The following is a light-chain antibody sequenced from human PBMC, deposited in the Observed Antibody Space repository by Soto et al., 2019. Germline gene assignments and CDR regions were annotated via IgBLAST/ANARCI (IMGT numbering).Light chain of an antibody. J-gene: IGKJ3*01. V-gene: IGKV3-11*01. CDR1: QSVYTY. CDR3: QQRSRSVT. Sequence: EIVLTQSPATLSLSPGERATLSCRASQSVYTYLAWYQQKPGQAPRLLIYNASNRATGIPARFSGSGSGTVFTLTISSLEPEDFAIYYCQQRSRSVTFGPGTKVDLK. CDR2: NAS.